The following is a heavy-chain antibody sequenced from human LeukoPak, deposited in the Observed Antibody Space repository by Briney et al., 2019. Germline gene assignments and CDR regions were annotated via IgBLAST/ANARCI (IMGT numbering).Heavy chain of an antibody. V-gene: IGHV1-69*06. J-gene: IGHJ5*02. CDR2: IIPMFDTP. D-gene: IGHD2-8*01. CDR3: ARAGIPGYCTNVTCSNWLDP. Sequence: SVKVSCKASGYNFITFYMHWVRRAPGQGLEWMGGIIPMFDTPNYAQRLQGRVTITADKSTKTAYMELTSLRSEDTAVYYCARAGIPGYCTNVTCSNWLDPWGQGTLVTVSS. CDR1: GYNFITFY.